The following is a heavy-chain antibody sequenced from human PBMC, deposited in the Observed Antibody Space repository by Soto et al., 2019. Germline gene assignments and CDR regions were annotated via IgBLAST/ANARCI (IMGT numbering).Heavy chain of an antibody. V-gene: IGHV3-23*01. J-gene: IGHJ4*02. CDR3: VKDIPAWRQVWGYDY. CDR1: GFTFSAYA. Sequence: EVQLLESGGASEQPGGSLRLSCVASGFTFSAYAMCWVRQPPGKGLEWVSSIGVSDGTTYYADSVKGRFTISRDNSENTVYLQMNGLRAEDTAVYYCVKDIPAWRQVWGYDYWGQGALVTVSS. CDR2: IGVSDGTT. D-gene: IGHD5-18*01.